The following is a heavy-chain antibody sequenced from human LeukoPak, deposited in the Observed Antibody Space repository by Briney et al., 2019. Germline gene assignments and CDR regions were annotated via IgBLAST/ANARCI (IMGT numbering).Heavy chain of an antibody. V-gene: IGHV3-53*01. CDR3: IVFGDSNH. CDR1: GFTGSNNY. D-gene: IGHD4-17*01. Sequence: GGSLRLSCAASGFTGSNNYMSWVRQAPGKGLEWVSAIHSSGGTYHADSVKGRFTISRDTSKNTLYLQINSLRVEDTAVYYCIVFGDSNHWGQGTLVTVSS. J-gene: IGHJ5*02. CDR2: IHSSGGT.